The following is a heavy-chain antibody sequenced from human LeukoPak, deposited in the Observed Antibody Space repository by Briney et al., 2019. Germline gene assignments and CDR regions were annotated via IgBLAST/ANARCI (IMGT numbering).Heavy chain of an antibody. D-gene: IGHD6-19*01. CDR3: AKGKYSSGWFPFDS. J-gene: IGHJ4*02. CDR1: GFTFCDFA. V-gene: IGHV3-43*02. CDR2: KNGDGGST. Sequence: GGSLRLSCAASGFTFCDFAMHWVRQTPGKGLEWVSLKNGDGGSTYYADSVKGRFTISRDNSKNSLYLQMNSLRNEDTALYYCAKGKYSSGWFPFDSWGQGTPVTVSS.